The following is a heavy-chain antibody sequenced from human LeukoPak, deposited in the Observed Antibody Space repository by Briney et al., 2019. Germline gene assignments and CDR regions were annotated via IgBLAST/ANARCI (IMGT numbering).Heavy chain of an antibody. CDR3: ARGGGYGSSPGV. J-gene: IGHJ6*02. Sequence: PSETLSLTCTVSGGSISSFYWSWIRQPPGKGLEWIGYISYSGNTDYNPSLKSRVTISLDTSRNQFSLKLTSVTAADTAVYHCARGGGYGSSPGVWGQGTTVTVSS. CDR1: GGSISSFY. V-gene: IGHV4-59*01. D-gene: IGHD6-6*01. CDR2: ISYSGNT.